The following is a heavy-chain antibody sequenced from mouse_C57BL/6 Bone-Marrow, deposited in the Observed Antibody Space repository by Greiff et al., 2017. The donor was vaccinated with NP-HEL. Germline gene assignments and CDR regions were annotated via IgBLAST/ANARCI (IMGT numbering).Heavy chain of an antibody. CDR1: GFNIKDDY. CDR3: TTMGRYFDY. V-gene: IGHV14-4*01. CDR2: IDPENGDT. J-gene: IGHJ2*01. D-gene: IGHD4-1*01. Sequence: VQLKESGAELVRPGASVKLSCTASGFNIKDDYMHWVKQRPEQGLEWIGWIDPENGDTEYASKFQGTATITADTSSNTAYLQLSSLTSMYTAVYFCTTMGRYFDYWGQGTTLPVSS.